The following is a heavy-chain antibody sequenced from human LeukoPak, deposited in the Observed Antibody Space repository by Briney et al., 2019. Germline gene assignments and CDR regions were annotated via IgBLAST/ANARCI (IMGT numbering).Heavy chain of an antibody. CDR2: ISSSGSTI. Sequence: GGSLRLSCAASGFTFSDYYMSWIRQAPGKGLEWVSYISSSGSTIYYADSVKGRFTISRDNAKNSLYLQMNSLRAEDTAVYCCARERVRLPWDDYGDYGGLSYYYGMDVWGQGTTVTVSS. J-gene: IGHJ6*02. D-gene: IGHD4-17*01. CDR3: ARERVRLPWDDYGDYGGLSYYYGMDV. CDR1: GFTFSDYY. V-gene: IGHV3-11*01.